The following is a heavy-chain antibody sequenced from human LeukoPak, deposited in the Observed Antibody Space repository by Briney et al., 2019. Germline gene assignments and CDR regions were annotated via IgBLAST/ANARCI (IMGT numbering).Heavy chain of an antibody. J-gene: IGHJ4*02. CDR3: ARDGIAAVDFDY. D-gene: IGHD6-13*01. CDR1: GFTFSTYW. Sequence: SGGSLRLSCAASGFTFSTYWMHWVRQAPGKGLVWVSRVNGVGSSTNYADSVKGRFTISRDNAKNTLYLQMNSLRAEDTAVYYCARDGIAAVDFDYWGQGILVTVPS. V-gene: IGHV3-74*01. CDR2: VNGVGSST.